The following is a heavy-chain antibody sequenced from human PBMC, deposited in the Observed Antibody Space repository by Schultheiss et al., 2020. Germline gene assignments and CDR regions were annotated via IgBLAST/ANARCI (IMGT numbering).Heavy chain of an antibody. CDR1: GYTFTDNY. V-gene: IGHV1-2*02. Sequence: ASVKVSCKTSGYTFTDNYMHWVRQAPGQGLEWMGWINPNSGGTNYAQKFQGRVTMTRDTSISTAYMELSRLRSDDTAVYYCARGAPMVRGVIALYYYYYGMDVWGQGTTVTVSS. CDR3: ARGAPMVRGVIALYYYYYGMDV. CDR2: INPNSGGT. D-gene: IGHD3-10*01. J-gene: IGHJ6*02.